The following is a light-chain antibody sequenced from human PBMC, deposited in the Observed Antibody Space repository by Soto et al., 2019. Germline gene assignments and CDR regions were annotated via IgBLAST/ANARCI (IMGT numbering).Light chain of an antibody. V-gene: IGKV1-27*01. J-gene: IGKJ1*01. CDR2: AAS. CDR1: QVITNY. CDR3: QKYDSARWT. Sequence: IQMTQSPSSLSGSVGDRVTLTCQPSQVITNYLAWYQQKPGKVPRLLIYAASSLQSGVPSRFSGSGSGTDFTLTISSLQPEDVATYYCQKYDSARWTFGQGTK.